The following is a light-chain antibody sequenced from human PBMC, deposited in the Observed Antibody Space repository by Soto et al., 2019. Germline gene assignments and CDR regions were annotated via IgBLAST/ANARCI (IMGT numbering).Light chain of an antibody. Sequence: DIQMTQSPSSLSASVGDRVTTTCRARQSISNYLNWYQLKPGKVPKLLIYAASTLKTGVPSRFSGSGSGTDFTLTISSLQPDDSASYYCQQSYSSWATFGGGTKVEIK. CDR1: QSISNY. J-gene: IGKJ4*01. CDR3: QQSYSSWAT. V-gene: IGKV1-39*01. CDR2: AAS.